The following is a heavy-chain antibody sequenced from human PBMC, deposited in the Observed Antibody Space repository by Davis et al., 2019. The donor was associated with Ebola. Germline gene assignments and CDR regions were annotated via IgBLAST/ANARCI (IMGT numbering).Heavy chain of an antibody. J-gene: IGHJ5*02. Sequence: MPSETLSLTCAVSGGSFSGYYWSWIRQPPGKGLEWIGEINHSGSTNYNPSLKSRVTISVDTSKNQFSLKLSSVTAADTAVYYCARVRGEGYSSSWYPPLNWFDPWGQGTLVTVSS. CDR2: INHSGST. CDR3: ARVRGEGYSSSWYPPLNWFDP. V-gene: IGHV4-34*01. D-gene: IGHD6-13*01. CDR1: GGSFSGYY.